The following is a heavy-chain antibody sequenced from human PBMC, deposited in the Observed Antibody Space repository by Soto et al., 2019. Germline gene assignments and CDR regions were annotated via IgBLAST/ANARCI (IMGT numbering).Heavy chain of an antibody. Sequence: SETLSLTCAVSGGSISSSNWWSWVRRPPGKGLEWIGEIYHSGSTNYNPSLKSRVTISVDKSKNQFSLKLSSVTAADTAVYYCARVGIMVYATIDYWGQGTLVTVSS. V-gene: IGHV4-4*02. CDR1: GGSISSSNW. J-gene: IGHJ4*02. CDR2: IYHSGST. CDR3: ARVGIMVYATIDY. D-gene: IGHD2-8*01.